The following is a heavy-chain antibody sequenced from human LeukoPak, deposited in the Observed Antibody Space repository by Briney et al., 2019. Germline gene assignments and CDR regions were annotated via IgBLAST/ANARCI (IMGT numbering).Heavy chain of an antibody. V-gene: IGHV5-51*01. CDR1: GYSFTSYW. Sequence: GESLKISCKGSGYSFTSYWIGWVSQMPGKGLEWMGIIYPGDSDTRYSPSFQGQVTISADKSISTAYLQWSSLKASDTAMYYCAISSYYYDSSGYSYYYYYGMDVWGQGTTVTVSS. J-gene: IGHJ6*02. CDR2: IYPGDSDT. CDR3: AISSYYYDSSGYSYYYYYGMDV. D-gene: IGHD3-22*01.